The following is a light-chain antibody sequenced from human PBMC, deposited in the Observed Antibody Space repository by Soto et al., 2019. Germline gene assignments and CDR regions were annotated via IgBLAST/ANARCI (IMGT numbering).Light chain of an antibody. V-gene: IGKV3-20*01. CDR1: QSVSSSY. Sequence: EIVLTQSPGTLSLSPGERATLSCRASQSVSSSYLAWYQQKPGQAPRLLIYGASSRATGIPDRFSGSGSGTDYTLTISPLEPEDFAVYYCQQYGRSPPITFGQGTRLEIK. CDR3: QQYGRSPPIT. J-gene: IGKJ5*01. CDR2: GAS.